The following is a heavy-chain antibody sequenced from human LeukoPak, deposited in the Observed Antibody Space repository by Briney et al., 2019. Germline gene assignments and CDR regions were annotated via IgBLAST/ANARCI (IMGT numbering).Heavy chain of an antibody. V-gene: IGHV1-69*05. Sequence: SVKVSCKASAGTFSSYAISWVRQAPGQGLEWMGGIIPIFGTANYAQKFQGRVTITTDESTSTAYMELSSLRSEDTAVYYCARSLTGDYYFDYWGQGTLVTVSS. CDR1: AGTFSSYA. D-gene: IGHD7-27*01. CDR3: ARSLTGDYYFDY. J-gene: IGHJ4*02. CDR2: IIPIFGTA.